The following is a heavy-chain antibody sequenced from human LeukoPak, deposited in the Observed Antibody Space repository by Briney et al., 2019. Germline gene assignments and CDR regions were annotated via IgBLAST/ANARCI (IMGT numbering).Heavy chain of an antibody. CDR1: GGTFSSYA. CDR3: ARKDQDYGGNGFDY. Sequence: GASVKVSCKASGGTFSSYAISWVRQAPGQGLEWMGRIIPILGIANYAQKFQGRVTITADKSTSTAYMKLSSLRSEDTAVYYCARKDQDYGGNGFDYWGQGTLVTVSS. V-gene: IGHV1-69*04. J-gene: IGHJ4*02. CDR2: IIPILGIA. D-gene: IGHD4-23*01.